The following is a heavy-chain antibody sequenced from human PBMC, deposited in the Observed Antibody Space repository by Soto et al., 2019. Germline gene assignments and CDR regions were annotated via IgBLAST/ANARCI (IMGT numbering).Heavy chain of an antibody. Sequence: LXRSCAGSGFTLINTVMSWVRQAPGQGLEWVSAITGNGDTTYYADSVKGRFTISRDNSKSTLYLQMNSLRAEDTAVYYCAKIDGYFDYWGQGPLVTVSS. J-gene: IGHJ4*02. CDR1: GFTLINTV. CDR3: AKIDGYFDY. CDR2: ITGNGDTT. D-gene: IGHD3-22*01. V-gene: IGHV3-23*01.